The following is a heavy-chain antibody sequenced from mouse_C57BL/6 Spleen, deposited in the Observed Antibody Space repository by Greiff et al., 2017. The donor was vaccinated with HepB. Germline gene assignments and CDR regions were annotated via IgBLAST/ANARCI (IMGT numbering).Heavy chain of an antibody. Sequence: QVQLQQPGAELVKPGASVKLSCKASGYTFTSYWMHWVKQRPGRGLEWIGRIDPNSGGTKYNEKFKSKATLTVDKPSSTAYMQLISLTSADSAVYYCARDYYGLYYFDYGGQGTTLTVSS. CDR3: ARDYYGLYYFDY. V-gene: IGHV1-72*01. D-gene: IGHD1-1*01. J-gene: IGHJ2*01. CDR1: GYTFTSYW. CDR2: IDPNSGGT.